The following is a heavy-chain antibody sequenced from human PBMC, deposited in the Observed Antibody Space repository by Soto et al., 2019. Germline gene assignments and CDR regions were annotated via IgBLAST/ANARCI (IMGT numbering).Heavy chain of an antibody. Sequence: PSETLSVTCAVSGGSISSGGYSWIWIRQPPGKGLEWIGYMYHSGSTYYNPSLKSRVTISIDRSKNQFSLKLSSVTAADTAVYYCARTWQAGFDYWGQGTLVTVSS. CDR3: ARTWQAGFDY. CDR1: GGSISSGGYS. J-gene: IGHJ4*02. D-gene: IGHD6-19*01. CDR2: MYHSGST. V-gene: IGHV4-30-2*01.